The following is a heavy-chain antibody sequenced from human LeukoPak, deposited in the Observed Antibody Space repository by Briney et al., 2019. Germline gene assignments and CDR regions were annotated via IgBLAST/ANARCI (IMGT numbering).Heavy chain of an antibody. Sequence: GGSLRLSCAASGFTFNTHAMSWVRQAPEKGLEWVSSLTRPGRTTLYADSVKGRFTISRDNLKHTVYLQMNSLRGEDTAIYYCAKDRPNFYEASGSYYKMKGDFWGQGTLVTVSS. CDR1: GFTFNTHA. J-gene: IGHJ4*02. CDR3: AKDRPNFYEASGSYYKMKGDF. V-gene: IGHV3-23*01. D-gene: IGHD3-10*01. CDR2: LTRPGRTT.